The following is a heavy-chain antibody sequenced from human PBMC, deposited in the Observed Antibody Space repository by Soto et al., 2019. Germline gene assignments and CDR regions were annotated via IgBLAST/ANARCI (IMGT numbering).Heavy chain of an antibody. D-gene: IGHD3-22*01. CDR1: GGTFSSYA. Sequence: QVQLVQSGAEVKKPGSSVKVSCKASGGTFSSYAISWVRQAPGQGLEWMGGIIPIFGTANYAQKFQGRVTITADESTSTDYLELNSRRSEDTSVDYWARDDYYDSSGNCQSRTVYNWGKGTLVTVSS. V-gene: IGHV1-69*12. J-gene: IGHJ4*02. CDR2: IIPIFGTA. CDR3: ARDDYYDSSGNCQSRTVYN.